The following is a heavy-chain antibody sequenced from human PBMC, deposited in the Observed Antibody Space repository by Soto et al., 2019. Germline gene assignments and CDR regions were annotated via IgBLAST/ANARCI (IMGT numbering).Heavy chain of an antibody. J-gene: IGHJ3*02. CDR2: ISGSGGST. CDR3: AQDIRVKYYWDGSSVDRLDAFEI. Sequence: WGSLRLSCAASGFTFSSCAMSWVRQAPGKGLEWVSAISGSGGSTYYAASVQGRFTISRDNSKNTLYLQMNSLRAEDTPVYCCAQDIRVKYYWDGSSVDRLDAFEIWGQGTMFT. V-gene: IGHV3-23*01. CDR1: GFTFSSCA. D-gene: IGHD3-10*01.